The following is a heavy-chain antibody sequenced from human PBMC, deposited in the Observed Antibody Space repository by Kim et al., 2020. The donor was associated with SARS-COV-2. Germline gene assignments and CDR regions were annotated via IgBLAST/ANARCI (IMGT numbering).Heavy chain of an antibody. D-gene: IGHD3-3*01. J-gene: IGHJ4*02. CDR1: GFTFSSYG. CDR2: ISYDGSNK. Sequence: GGSLRLSCAASGFTFSSYGMHWVRQAPGKGLEWVAVISYDGSNKYYADSVKGRFTISRDNSKNTLYLQMNSLRAEDTAVYYCAKDQHYDFWSGYQVEELDKRDYWGQGTLVTVSS. V-gene: IGHV3-30*18. CDR3: AKDQHYDFWSGYQVEELDKRDY.